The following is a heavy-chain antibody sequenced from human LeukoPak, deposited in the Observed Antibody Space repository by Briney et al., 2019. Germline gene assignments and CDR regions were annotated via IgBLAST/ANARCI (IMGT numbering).Heavy chain of an antibody. Sequence: GGSLRLSCAATGFTFSGAGIHWVRQAPGKGLEWVSSISGSGGSTYYADSVKGRFTISRDNSKNTLYLQMNSLRAEDAAVYYCAKKNNFDYWGQGTLVTVSS. CDR3: AKKNNFDY. CDR2: ISGSGGST. J-gene: IGHJ4*02. V-gene: IGHV3-23*01. D-gene: IGHD1/OR15-1a*01. CDR1: GFTFSGAG.